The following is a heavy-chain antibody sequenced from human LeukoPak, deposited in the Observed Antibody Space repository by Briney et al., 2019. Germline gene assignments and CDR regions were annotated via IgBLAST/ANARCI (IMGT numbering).Heavy chain of an antibody. Sequence: GGSLRLSCAASGFTFSSYWMSWVRQAPGKGLEWVSSISSSSSYIYYADSVKGRFTISRDNAKNSLYLQMNSLRAEDTAVYYCARDRKGFGELDIYYYYGMDVWGQGTTVTVSS. CDR3: ARDRKGFGELDIYYYYGMDV. J-gene: IGHJ6*02. V-gene: IGHV3-21*01. CDR2: ISSSSSYI. D-gene: IGHD3-10*01. CDR1: GFTFSSYW.